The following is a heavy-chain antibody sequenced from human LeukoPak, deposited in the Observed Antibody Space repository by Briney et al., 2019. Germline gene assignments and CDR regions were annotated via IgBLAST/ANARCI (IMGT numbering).Heavy chain of an antibody. D-gene: IGHD3-22*01. V-gene: IGHV3-7*01. CDR3: AQYYYDSSGYLYNYWTGAFDI. CDR2: IKQDGSEK. Sequence: GGSLRLSCAASGFTFSSYWMSWVRQAPGKGLEWVANIKQDGSEKYYVDSVKGRFTISRDNAKNSLYLQMNSLRAEDTAVYYCAQYYYDSSGYLYNYWTGAFDIWGQGTMVTVSS. J-gene: IGHJ3*02. CDR1: GFTFSSYW.